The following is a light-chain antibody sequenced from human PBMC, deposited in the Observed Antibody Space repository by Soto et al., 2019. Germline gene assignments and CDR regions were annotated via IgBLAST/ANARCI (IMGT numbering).Light chain of an antibody. Sequence: QSVLTQPASVSGSPGQSITISCTGTSSDVGGYDYVSWYQLHPGKAPKLMVFEVNNLPSGVSYRFSGSKSGNTASLTISGLQAEDEADYFCSSYSISTAYLFGTGTKVTVL. J-gene: IGLJ1*01. CDR2: EVN. V-gene: IGLV2-14*01. CDR1: SSDVGGYDY. CDR3: SSYSISTAYL.